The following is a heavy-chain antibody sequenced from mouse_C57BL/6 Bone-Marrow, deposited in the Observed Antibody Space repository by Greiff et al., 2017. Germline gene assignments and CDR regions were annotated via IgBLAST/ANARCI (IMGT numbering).Heavy chain of an antibody. CDR1: GYAFSSYW. D-gene: IGHD2-5*01. J-gene: IGHJ2*01. CDR3: ARDNYSNPYYIDY. CDR2: IYPGEGDT. Sequence: VKLMESGAELVKPGASVKISCKASGYAFSSYWTNWVKQRPGKGLVWIGQIYPGEGDTNYNGKFKGKATLTADKSSSTAYMQLSGLTSKDSAVYYCARDNYSNPYYIDYWGNGTTLTDS. V-gene: IGHV1-80*01.